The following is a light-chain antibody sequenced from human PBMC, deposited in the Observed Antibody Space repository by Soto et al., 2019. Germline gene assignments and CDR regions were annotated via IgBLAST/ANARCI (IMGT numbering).Light chain of an antibody. CDR1: QSISNS. CDR3: QQYNNWPPMT. J-gene: IGKJ2*01. V-gene: IGKV3-15*01. Sequence: EIVMTQSPASLSVSPGETATLSCRASQSISNSLAWYQQKPGQAPSLLIYGASTRATGIPARFSGSGSGTEFPLTISSLQSEDSALYYCQQYNNWPPMTFGQGTKLEIK. CDR2: GAS.